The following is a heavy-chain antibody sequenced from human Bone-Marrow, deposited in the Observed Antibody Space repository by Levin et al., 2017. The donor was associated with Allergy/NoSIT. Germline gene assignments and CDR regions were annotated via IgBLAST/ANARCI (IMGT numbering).Heavy chain of an antibody. CDR2: IYDGEKP. V-gene: IGHV4-4*07. D-gene: IGHD2-15*01. J-gene: IGHJ4*02. Sequence: PSETLSLTCSVSGDFISNHYWNWIRQPAGKGLEWIGRIYDGEKPTYNLALKSRVTMSIDTSKSQYSLKLTSVSAADTAVYYCARAHSDPQTKKWSMLGDWGRGILVTVSS. CDR1: GDFISNHY. CDR3: ARAHSDPQTKKWSMLGD.